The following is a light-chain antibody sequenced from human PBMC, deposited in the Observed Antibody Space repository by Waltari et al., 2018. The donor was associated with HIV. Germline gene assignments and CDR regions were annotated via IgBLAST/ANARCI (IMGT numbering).Light chain of an antibody. CDR3: QQYAYSPWT. V-gene: IGKV3-20*01. CDR2: GAS. J-gene: IGKJ1*01. CDR1: QSVSSSY. Sequence: VSTQSQRTLSLSPGESATLSCRFSQSVSSSYLSWYQQKPGQAPRLLISGASSRATGIPDRFSGSGSGTDFTLTISRLEPEDFALYFCQQYAYSPWTFGQGTKVEIK.